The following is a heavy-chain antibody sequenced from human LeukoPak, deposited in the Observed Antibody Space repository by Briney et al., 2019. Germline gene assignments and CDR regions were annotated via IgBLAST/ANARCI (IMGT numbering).Heavy chain of an antibody. Sequence: PGGSLRLSCAASGFIVSSNYMSWVRQAPGKGLEWVSVIYSGGSTYYADSVKGRFTISRDNSKNTLYLQMNSLKPEDSAVYYCAREHYDFWSGYSSFDYWGQGTLVTVSS. CDR2: IYSGGST. V-gene: IGHV3-66*02. D-gene: IGHD3-3*01. CDR1: GFIVSSNY. J-gene: IGHJ4*02. CDR3: AREHYDFWSGYSSFDY.